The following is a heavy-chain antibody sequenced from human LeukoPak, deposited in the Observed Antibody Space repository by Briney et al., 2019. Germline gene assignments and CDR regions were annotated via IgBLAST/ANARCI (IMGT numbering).Heavy chain of an antibody. V-gene: IGHV4-39*07. CDR1: GASISSSTYY. CDR2: IYYSGST. Sequence: SETLSPTCTVSGASISSSTYYWAWIRQPPWKGLEWIGSIYYSGSTYYNPSLKSRVTISVDTSKNQFSLKLSSVTAADTAVYYCAGSYYYDSSGYPFDYWGQGTLVTVSS. D-gene: IGHD3-22*01. CDR3: AGSYYYDSSGYPFDY. J-gene: IGHJ4*02.